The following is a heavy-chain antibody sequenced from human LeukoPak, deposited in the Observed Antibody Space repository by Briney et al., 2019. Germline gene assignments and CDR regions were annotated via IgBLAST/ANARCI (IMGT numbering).Heavy chain of an antibody. CDR1: GFTFSSYG. D-gene: IGHD3-10*01. V-gene: IGHV3-30*18. CDR2: ISYDGSNK. J-gene: IGHJ4*02. Sequence: GRSLRLSCAASGFTFSSYGMHWVRQAPGKGLEWVAVISYDGSNKYYADSVKGRFTISRDNSKNTLYLQMNSLRAEDTAVYYCAKGSPYYYGSGSYQFDYWGQGTLVTVSS. CDR3: AKGSPYYYGSGSYQFDY.